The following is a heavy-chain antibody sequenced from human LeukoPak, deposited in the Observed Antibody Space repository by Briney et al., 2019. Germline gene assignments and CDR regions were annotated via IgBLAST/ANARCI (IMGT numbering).Heavy chain of an antibody. V-gene: IGHV3-53*01. D-gene: IGHD2-21*01. Sequence: PGGSLRLSCATSGFRISSNYMNWVRQAPGKGLEWVSVIYGGGTTNYADSVKGRFTISRDNSKNTLYLQMNSLRAEDTAVYYCARERSSYSFGNYYYYGVDVWGQGTTVTVSS. CDR2: IYGGGTT. J-gene: IGHJ6*02. CDR3: ARERSSYSFGNYYYYGVDV. CDR1: GFRISSNY.